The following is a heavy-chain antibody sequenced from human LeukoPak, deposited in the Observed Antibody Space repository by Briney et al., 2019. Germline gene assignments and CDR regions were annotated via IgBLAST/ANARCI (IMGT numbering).Heavy chain of an antibody. Sequence: SETLSLTCTVSGGSISSYYWSWIRQPPGKGLEWIGYIYYSGSTNYNPSLKSRVTTSVDTSKNQFSLKLSSVTAADTAVYYCARVSYCSGGSCYSFDYWGQGTLVTVSS. V-gene: IGHV4-59*12. CDR2: IYYSGST. CDR3: ARVSYCSGGSCYSFDY. CDR1: GGSISSYY. D-gene: IGHD2-15*01. J-gene: IGHJ4*02.